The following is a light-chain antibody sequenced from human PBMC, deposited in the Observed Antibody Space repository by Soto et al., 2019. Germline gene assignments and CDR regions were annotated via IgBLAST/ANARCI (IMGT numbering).Light chain of an antibody. CDR1: QNIGSTY. Sequence: EIVLTQSPGTLSLSPGERATLSCRASQNIGSTYLAWYQQKLGQAPGLLIYGASSRAPGIPDRFSGSGSGTDFTLSISRLEPEDFVVYYCQQYSSSPLLTFGGGTKVDIK. CDR2: GAS. J-gene: IGKJ4*01. CDR3: QQYSSSPLLT. V-gene: IGKV3-20*01.